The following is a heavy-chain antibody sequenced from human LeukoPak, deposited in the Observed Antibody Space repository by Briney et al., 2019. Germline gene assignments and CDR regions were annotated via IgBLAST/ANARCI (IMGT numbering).Heavy chain of an antibody. CDR3: AGVGYCSSASCDPHFDF. CDR1: GVTFSNFG. J-gene: IGHJ4*02. CDR2: IIPIFGIA. D-gene: IGHD2-2*01. Sequence: ASVKVSCKASGVTFSNFGISWVRQAPGEGLEWMGRIIPIFGIAKYAQKFQGRVTITADKSTTTAFMELSSLRNDDTAVYYCAGVGYCSSASCDPHFDFWGQGTLVTVSS. V-gene: IGHV1-69*04.